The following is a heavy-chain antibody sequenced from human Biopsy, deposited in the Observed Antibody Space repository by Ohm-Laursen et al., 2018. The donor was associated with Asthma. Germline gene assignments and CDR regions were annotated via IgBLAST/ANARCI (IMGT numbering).Heavy chain of an antibody. CDR3: AREGVAGTHIED. CDR2: ISYDGSSI. Sequence: LSLTCAASRFTYEMHWVRQAPGKGLEGVAVISYDGSSIYYADSVKGRFTIARDNSKNTLSLQMNSLTAEDTAVYYCAREGVAGTHIEDWGQGTLVTVSS. D-gene: IGHD6-19*01. J-gene: IGHJ4*02. CDR1: RFTYE. V-gene: IGHV3-30-3*01.